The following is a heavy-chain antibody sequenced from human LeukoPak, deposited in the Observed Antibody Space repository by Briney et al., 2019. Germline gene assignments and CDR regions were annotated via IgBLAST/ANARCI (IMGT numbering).Heavy chain of an antibody. J-gene: IGHJ4*02. D-gene: IGHD3-10*01. V-gene: IGHV4-59*08. CDR3: ARHYGP. CDR2: IDYRGST. CDR1: GGSISSFY. Sequence: SETLSLTCTASGGSISSFYWSWIRQPPGKGLEWIAYIDYRGSTTYNPSLRRRVTISVDTSKNQLSLELNAVTATDTAVYYCARHYGPWGQGTLVTVSS.